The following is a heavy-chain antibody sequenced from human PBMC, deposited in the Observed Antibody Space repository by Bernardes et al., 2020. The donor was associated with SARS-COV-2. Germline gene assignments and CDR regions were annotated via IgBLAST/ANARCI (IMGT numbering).Heavy chain of an antibody. CDR2: INPNSGGT. V-gene: IGHV1-2*04. CDR1: GYTFTGYY. J-gene: IGHJ4*02. Sequence: VMVSCHASGYTFTGYYMHWVRQAPGQWLEWMGWINPNSGGTNYAQKFQGWVTMTRDTSISTAYMELSRLRSDDTAVYYCARPADYYDSSGRYDLDYWGQGTLVTVSS. D-gene: IGHD3-22*01. CDR3: ARPADYYDSSGRYDLDY.